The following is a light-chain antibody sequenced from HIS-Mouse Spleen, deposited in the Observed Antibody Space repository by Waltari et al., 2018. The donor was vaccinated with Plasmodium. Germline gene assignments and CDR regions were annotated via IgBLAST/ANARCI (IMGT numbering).Light chain of an antibody. V-gene: IGLV2-8*01. CDR3: SSYAGSNNLV. Sequence: QSALTQPPSASGSPGQSVTISCTGTSSDVGGYNYVSWYQQHPGKAPKLMIYEVSKRPSGVPDRFSGSKSGNTASLPGSGLQAEDEADYYCSSYAGSNNLVFGGGTKLTVL. CDR2: EVS. CDR1: SSDVGGYNY. J-gene: IGLJ2*01.